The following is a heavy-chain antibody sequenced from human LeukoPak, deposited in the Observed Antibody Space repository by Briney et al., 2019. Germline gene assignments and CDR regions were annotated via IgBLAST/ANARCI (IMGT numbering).Heavy chain of an antibody. D-gene: IGHD2-15*01. CDR1: GGTFSSYA. CDR2: IIPIFGTA. Sequence: SVKVSCKASGGTFSSYAISWVRQAPGQGLEWMGRIIPIFGTANYAQKFQGRVTITTDESTSTAYMELSSLRSEDTAVYYCARGGGMNCSGGSCYVDYWGQGTLVTVSS. V-gene: IGHV1-69*05. CDR3: ARGGGMNCSGGSCYVDY. J-gene: IGHJ4*02.